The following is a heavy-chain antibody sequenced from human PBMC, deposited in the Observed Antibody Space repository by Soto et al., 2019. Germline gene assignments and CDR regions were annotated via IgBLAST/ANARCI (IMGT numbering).Heavy chain of an antibody. CDR2: ISAHTHNT. Sequence: QVQLVQSGAEVKKPGALVKVSYKDSGYTITSYGITWVRQAPGQGLEWMGWISAHTHNTNYAQKLQGRVTVTTDTSTISAYMELRSLRSDDTTVYYCARVRYGDYWGQGTLVTVSS. V-gene: IGHV1-18*01. J-gene: IGHJ4*02. D-gene: IGHD4-17*01. CDR1: GYTITSYG. CDR3: ARVRYGDY.